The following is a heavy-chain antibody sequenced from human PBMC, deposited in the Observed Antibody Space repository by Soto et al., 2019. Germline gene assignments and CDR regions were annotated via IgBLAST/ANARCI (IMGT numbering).Heavy chain of an antibody. D-gene: IGHD7-27*01. V-gene: IGHV1-46*01. CDR3: ARDPANWGREDYYYYGMDV. CDR2: INPSGGST. J-gene: IGHJ6*02. Sequence: ASVKVSCKASGYTFTSYYMHWVRQAPGQGLEWMGIINPSGGSTSYAQKFQGRVTMTRDTSTSTVYMELSSLRSEDTAVYYCARDPANWGREDYYYYGMDVWGQGTTVTVSS. CDR1: GYTFTSYY.